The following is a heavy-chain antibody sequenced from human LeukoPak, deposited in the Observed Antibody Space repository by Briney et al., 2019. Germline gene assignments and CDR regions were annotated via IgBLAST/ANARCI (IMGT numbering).Heavy chain of an antibody. V-gene: IGHV4-38-2*01. D-gene: IGHD6-6*01. J-gene: IGHJ4*02. CDR2: IYHSGST. CDR1: GYSISSGYY. Sequence: PSETLSLTCAVSGYSISSGYYWGWIRQPPGKGLEWIGSIYHSGSTYYDPSLKSRVTISVDTSKNQLSLKLSSVTAADTAVYYCASPYSSSSGFDYWGQGTLVTVSS. CDR3: ASPYSSSSGFDY.